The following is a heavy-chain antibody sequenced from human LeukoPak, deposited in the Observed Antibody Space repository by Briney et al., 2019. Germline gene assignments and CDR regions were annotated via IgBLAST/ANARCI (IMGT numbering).Heavy chain of an antibody. CDR2: IYYSGST. J-gene: IGHJ4*02. V-gene: IGHV4-59*01. CDR3: ARDVAAAGTGYFDY. D-gene: IGHD6-13*01. CDR1: GGSISSYY. Sequence: SETLSLTCTVSGGSISSYYWSWIRQPPGKGLEWIGYIYYSGSTNYNPSLKSRVTISVDTSKNQFSLKLSSVTDADTAVYYCARDVAAAGTGYFDYWGQGTLVTVSS.